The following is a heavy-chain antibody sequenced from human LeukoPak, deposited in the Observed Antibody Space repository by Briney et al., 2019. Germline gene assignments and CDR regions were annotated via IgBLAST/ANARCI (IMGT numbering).Heavy chain of an antibody. V-gene: IGHV3-30*18. CDR3: AKVPTTVVTPRSHAFDI. CDR2: ISYDGSNK. D-gene: IGHD4-23*01. CDR1: GFRFSSYG. Sequence: GGSLRLSCTASGFRFSSYGMHWVRQAPGKGLEWVAVISYDGSNKYYADSVKGRFTISRDNSKNTLYLQMNSLRAEDTAVYYCAKVPTTVVTPRSHAFDIWGQGTMVTVSS. J-gene: IGHJ3*02.